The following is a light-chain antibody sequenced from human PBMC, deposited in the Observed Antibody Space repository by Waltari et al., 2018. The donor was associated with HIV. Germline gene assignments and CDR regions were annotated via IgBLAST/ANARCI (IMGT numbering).Light chain of an antibody. CDR1: QSISSN. Sequence: EIVMTLSPATLSVSPGESAALSCRASQSISSNLAWYQQKPGQAPRLLLYGASTRATGVPARFSGSGSGTEFTLTISSLQSEDFAVYYCQQYNTWPPAFGQGTKVEIK. CDR3: QQYNTWPPA. CDR2: GAS. V-gene: IGKV3-15*01. J-gene: IGKJ1*01.